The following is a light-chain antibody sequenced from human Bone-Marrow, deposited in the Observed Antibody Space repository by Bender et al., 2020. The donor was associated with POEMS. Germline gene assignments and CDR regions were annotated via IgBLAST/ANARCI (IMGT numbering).Light chain of an antibody. CDR1: SSDVGIYNL. CDR2: EGT. V-gene: IGLV2-14*02. Sequence: QSALTQPASVSGSPGQSITISCIGTSSDVGIYNLVSWYQQHPGKAPKLMIYEGTKRPSGVPDRFSGSKSGNTASLTVSGLQAEDEADYYCSSYVGSNKLVFGGGTKVTVL. CDR3: SSYVGSNKLV. J-gene: IGLJ2*01.